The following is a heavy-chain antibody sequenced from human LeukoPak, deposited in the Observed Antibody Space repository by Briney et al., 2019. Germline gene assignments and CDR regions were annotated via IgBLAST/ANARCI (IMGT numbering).Heavy chain of an antibody. V-gene: IGHV3-30*18. CDR3: AKDSSNYGLDY. CDR2: ISYDGSNK. Sequence: PGGSLRLSCAASGFPFSSYGLHWVRQAPGKGLEWVAVISYDGSNKYYADSVKGRFTISRDNCKNTLYLQMNSLRAEDTAVYYCAKDSSNYGLDYWGQGTLVTVSS. J-gene: IGHJ4*02. D-gene: IGHD4-11*01. CDR1: GFPFSSYG.